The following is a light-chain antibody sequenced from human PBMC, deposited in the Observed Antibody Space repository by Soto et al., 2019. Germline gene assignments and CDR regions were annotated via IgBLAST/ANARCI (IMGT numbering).Light chain of an antibody. J-gene: IGKJ1*01. Sequence: DIQMTQSPSTLSGSVGDRVTITCRASQTISSWLAWYQQKPGKAPKLLIYDASSLESGVPSRFSGSGSGTEFNLTISNLQPEDFVTYYCQQYKSYPWTFGQGTKVDIK. CDR1: QTISSW. V-gene: IGKV1-5*01. CDR3: QQYKSYPWT. CDR2: DAS.